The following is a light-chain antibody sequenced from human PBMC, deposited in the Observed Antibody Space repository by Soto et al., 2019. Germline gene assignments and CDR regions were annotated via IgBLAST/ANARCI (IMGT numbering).Light chain of an antibody. CDR2: RNN. CDR1: SSNIGDNY. J-gene: IGLJ1*01. Sequence: QAVVTQPPSASGTPGQKVTISCSGSSSNIGDNYVYWHQQLPGTAPKLLIYRNNQRPSGVPDRFSGSKSGTSASLAISGLRPEDEADYYCAAWDDSLSGYVFGPGTKVTVL. V-gene: IGLV1-47*01. CDR3: AAWDDSLSGYV.